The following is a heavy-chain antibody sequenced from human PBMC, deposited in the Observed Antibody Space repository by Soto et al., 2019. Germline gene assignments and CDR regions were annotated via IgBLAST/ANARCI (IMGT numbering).Heavy chain of an antibody. CDR1: GDSISSRSYY. D-gene: IGHD2-21*02. J-gene: IGHJ4*02. CDR2: IYYSGST. Sequence: PSETLSLTCTVTGDSISSRSYYWGWIRQPPGKGLEWIGGIYYSGSTYNNPSLRSRVSMSIDTSKDQFSLKLKSVTAADTALYFCARQRSSVVTLAYFDVLGPGSLVKVSS. V-gene: IGHV4-39*01. CDR3: ARQRSSVVTLAYFDV.